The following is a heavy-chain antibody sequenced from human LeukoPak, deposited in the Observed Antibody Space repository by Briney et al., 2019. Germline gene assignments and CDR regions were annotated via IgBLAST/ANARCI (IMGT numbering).Heavy chain of an antibody. CDR3: ARGGERFLEWLIYFDY. D-gene: IGHD3-3*01. V-gene: IGHV3-7*01. CDR1: GFTFSNYW. Sequence: GGSLRLSCAASGFTFSNYWMTWVRQAPGKGLEWVANIKQDGSEKYYVDSVKGRFTISRDNAKNSLYLQMNSLRAEDTAVYYCARGGERFLEWLIYFDYWGQGTLVTVSS. CDR2: IKQDGSEK. J-gene: IGHJ4*02.